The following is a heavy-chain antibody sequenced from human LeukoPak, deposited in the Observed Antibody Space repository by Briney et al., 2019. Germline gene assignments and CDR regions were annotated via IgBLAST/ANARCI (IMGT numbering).Heavy chain of an antibody. CDR2: INHSGST. Sequence: SETLSLTCAVYGGSFSGYYWSWLRQPPGKGLEWIGEINHSGSTNYNPSLKSRVTISVDTSKNKFSLKLSSVTAADTAVYYCASRVAGLGYSYGFVYWGQGTLVTVSS. D-gene: IGHD5-18*01. J-gene: IGHJ4*02. CDR1: GGSFSGYY. V-gene: IGHV4-34*01. CDR3: ASRVAGLGYSYGFVY.